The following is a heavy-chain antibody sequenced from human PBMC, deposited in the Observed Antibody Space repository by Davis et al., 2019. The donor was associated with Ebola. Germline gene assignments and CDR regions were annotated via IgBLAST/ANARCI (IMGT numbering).Heavy chain of an antibody. Sequence: PSETLSLTCTVSDDSISSTMYYWDWIRQPPGKGLEWIGNVQYSGTTSYNPSLKSRVTISVDTSKNQFSLKLSSVTAADTAVYYCAGSPRGNYWTHVPDYWGQGTLVTVSS. D-gene: IGHD1-7*01. CDR2: VQYSGTT. CDR3: AGSPRGNYWTHVPDY. V-gene: IGHV4-39*07. CDR1: DDSISSTMYY. J-gene: IGHJ4*02.